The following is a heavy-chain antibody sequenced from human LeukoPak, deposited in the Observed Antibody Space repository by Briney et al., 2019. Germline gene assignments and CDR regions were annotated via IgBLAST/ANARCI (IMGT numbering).Heavy chain of an antibody. D-gene: IGHD4-11*01. CDR3: AKESSNYVSVNWFDP. CDR1: GFTFSSYS. Sequence: GSLRLSCAASGFTFSSYSMNWVRQAPGKGLEWVSYISSSSSTIYYADSVKGRFTISRDNAKNSLYLQMNSLRAEDTAVYYCAKESSNYVSVNWFDPWGQGTLVTVSS. V-gene: IGHV3-48*01. CDR2: ISSSSSTI. J-gene: IGHJ5*02.